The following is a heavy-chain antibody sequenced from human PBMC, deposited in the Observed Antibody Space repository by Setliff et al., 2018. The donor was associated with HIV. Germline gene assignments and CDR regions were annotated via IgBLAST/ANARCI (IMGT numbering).Heavy chain of an antibody. Sequence: GGSLRLSCAASGFTFSSYGMHWVRQAPGKGLEWVSYISSSSDSIYYADSVRGRFTVSRDNAKNSLYLQMNILRAEDTAVYYCATDVDTATVFWGSHYLDYWGQGTLVTVSS. D-gene: IGHD5-18*01. J-gene: IGHJ4*02. CDR3: ATDVDTATVFWGSHYLDY. V-gene: IGHV3-48*04. CDR2: ISSSSDSI. CDR1: GFTFSSYG.